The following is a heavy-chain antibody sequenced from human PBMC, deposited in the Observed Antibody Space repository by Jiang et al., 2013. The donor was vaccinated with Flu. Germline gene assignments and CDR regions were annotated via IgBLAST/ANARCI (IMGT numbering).Heavy chain of an antibody. V-gene: IGHV3-48*01. CDR2: ISGGSTRI. D-gene: IGHD3-22*01. CDR1: GLTFSDYS. Sequence: SCAGSGLTFSDYSMNWVRQAPGKGLEWVSYISGGSTRIYYADSVKGRFTISRDNSKNTLFLQMNTLRAEDTALYYCAKLTDYFDSSGNFHYWGPGNPGHRLL. J-gene: IGHJ4*02. CDR3: AKLTDYFDSSGNFHY.